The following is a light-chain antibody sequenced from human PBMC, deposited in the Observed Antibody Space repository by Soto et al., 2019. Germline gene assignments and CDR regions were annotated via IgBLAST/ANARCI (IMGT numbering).Light chain of an antibody. CDR1: QTVSTS. CDR2: GAS. CDR3: HQYNGWPRT. Sequence: EIVMTQSPATLSVSPGERATLSCRASQTVSTSLAWYQQKPGQAPRLLIYGASTRATGIPARFSGSGSGTEFTLTISSLQSEDFAVYYCHQYNGWPRTFGQGTKVDIK. J-gene: IGKJ1*01. V-gene: IGKV3-15*01.